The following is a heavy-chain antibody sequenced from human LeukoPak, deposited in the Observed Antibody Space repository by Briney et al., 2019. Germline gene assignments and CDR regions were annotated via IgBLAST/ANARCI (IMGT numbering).Heavy chain of an antibody. CDR3: AREKYGGSNDY. D-gene: IGHD1-26*01. Sequence: PSETLSLTCAVSGGSISGYHWSWIRQPPGKGLEWIGYIYYSGSTKYNPSLKSRVTISVDTSKNQFSLRLSSVTAADTAMYYCAREKYGGSNDYWGQGTLVTVSS. V-gene: IGHV4-59*01. CDR2: IYYSGST. CDR1: GGSISGYH. J-gene: IGHJ4*02.